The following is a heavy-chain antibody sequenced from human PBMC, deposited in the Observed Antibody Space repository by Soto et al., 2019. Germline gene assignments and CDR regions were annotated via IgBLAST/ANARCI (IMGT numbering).Heavy chain of an antibody. CDR1: GFTFSSYG. D-gene: IGHD6-13*01. CDR3: AKHKRAGYSSSLQYYFDY. CDR2: ISYDGSNK. Sequence: GGSLRLSCAASGFTFSSYGMHWVRQAPGKGLEWVAVISYDGSNKYYADSVEGRFTISRDNSKNTLYLQMNSLRAEDTAVYYCAKHKRAGYSSSLQYYFDYWRQGTLVTVSS. V-gene: IGHV3-30*18. J-gene: IGHJ4*02.